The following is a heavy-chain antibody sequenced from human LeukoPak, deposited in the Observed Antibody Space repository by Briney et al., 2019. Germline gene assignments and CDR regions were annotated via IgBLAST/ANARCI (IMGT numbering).Heavy chain of an antibody. D-gene: IGHD3-16*02. J-gene: IGHJ4*02. Sequence: GGSLRLSCAASGFTFDDYAMHWVRQAPGKGLEWVSGISWNSGSIGNADSVKGRFTISRDNAKNSLYLQMNSLRAEDTALYYCAKGIVGFDYWGQGTLVTVSS. CDR1: GFTFDDYA. CDR3: AKGIVGFDY. V-gene: IGHV3-9*01. CDR2: ISWNSGSI.